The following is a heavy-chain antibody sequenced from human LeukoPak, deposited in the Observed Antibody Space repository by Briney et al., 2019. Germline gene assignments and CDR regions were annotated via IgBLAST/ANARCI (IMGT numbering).Heavy chain of an antibody. D-gene: IGHD3-10*01. J-gene: IGHJ4*02. V-gene: IGHV3-15*01. CDR3: TTRLRRATYGSGNNSRY. Sequence: PGGSLRLSCAASGFTFSSYAMSWVRQAPGKGLEWVGRIKSKTDGGTTDYAAPVKGRFTISRDDSKNTLYLQMNSLKTEDTAVYYRTTRLRRATYGSGNNSRYWGQGTLVTVSS. CDR2: IKSKTDGGTT. CDR1: GFTFSSYA.